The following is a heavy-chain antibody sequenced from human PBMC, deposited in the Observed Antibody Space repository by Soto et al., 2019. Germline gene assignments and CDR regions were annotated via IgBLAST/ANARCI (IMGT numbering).Heavy chain of an antibody. V-gene: IGHV1-69*12. Sequence: VQLVQSGAEVKNLGSSVTVSCKASGSTFSSYAISWVRQAPGQGLEWMGGIIPIFGTANYAQKFQGRVMMTGFESTSAAYMELSSLRSEATGVYYCAREVVVAATGWFDPWGEGNLGSVSS. D-gene: IGHD2-15*01. CDR1: GSTFSSYA. J-gene: IGHJ5*02. CDR3: AREVVVAATGWFDP. CDR2: IIPIFGTA.